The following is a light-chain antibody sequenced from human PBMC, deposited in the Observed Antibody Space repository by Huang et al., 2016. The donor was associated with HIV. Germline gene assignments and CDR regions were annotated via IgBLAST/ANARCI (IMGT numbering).Light chain of an antibody. J-gene: IGKJ1*01. CDR1: QGVSNN. CDR3: QHYNNWPPWT. CDR2: GAS. Sequence: EIVMTQSPATLSVSPGERATLSCRASQGVSNNIAWYQPKPGQPPRLLIHGASTRATGIAAKFSGRGSGTDFTLTITSLQPEDSAVYYCQHYNNWPPWTFGPGTQVEI. V-gene: IGKV3D-15*01.